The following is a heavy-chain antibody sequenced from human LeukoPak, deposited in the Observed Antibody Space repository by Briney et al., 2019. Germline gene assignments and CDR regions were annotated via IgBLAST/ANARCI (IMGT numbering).Heavy chain of an antibody. D-gene: IGHD6-13*01. CDR1: GFIFSDYG. Sequence: GGSLRLSCGVSGFIFSDYGMNWVRQAPGKGLEWVASIKQDGGEKSYVDSVKGRFTISRDNAKNSLYLQMSSLRAEDTAVYYCARDGTAAGLYFDLWGQGTPVTVSS. CDR2: IKQDGGEK. CDR3: ARDGTAAGLYFDL. V-gene: IGHV3-7*01. J-gene: IGHJ4*01.